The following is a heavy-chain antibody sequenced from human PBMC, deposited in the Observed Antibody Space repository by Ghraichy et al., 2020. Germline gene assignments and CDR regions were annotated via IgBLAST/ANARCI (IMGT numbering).Heavy chain of an antibody. V-gene: IGHV1-2*02. J-gene: IGHJ3*02. D-gene: IGHD1-26*01. CDR3: ARVMGGMELPSAFDI. CDR1: GYTFTGYY. CDR2: INPNSGGT. Sequence: ASVKVSCKASGYTFTGYYMHWVRQAPGQGLEWMGWINPNSGGTNYAQKFQGRVTMTRDTSISTAYMELSRLRSDDTAVYYCARVMGGMELPSAFDIWGQGTMVTVSS.